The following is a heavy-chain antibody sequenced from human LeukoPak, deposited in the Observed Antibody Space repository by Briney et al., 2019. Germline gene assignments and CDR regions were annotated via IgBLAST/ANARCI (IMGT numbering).Heavy chain of an antibody. CDR3: ARDSGLGYCSTTSCSYGLDV. CDR1: DGSISNYY. CDR2: IQYSGST. Sequence: SETLSLTCSVSDGSISNYYRTWIRQPPGKGLEWIGNIQYSGSTNFNPSLKSRVTVSVDTSKNQVSLKLRSVTAADTAVYYCARDSGLGYCSTTSCSYGLDVWGQGTTVFVS. V-gene: IGHV4-59*01. D-gene: IGHD2-2*01. J-gene: IGHJ6*02.